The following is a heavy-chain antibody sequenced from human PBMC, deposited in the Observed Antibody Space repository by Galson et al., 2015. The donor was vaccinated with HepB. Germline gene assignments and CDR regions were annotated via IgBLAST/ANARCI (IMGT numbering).Heavy chain of an antibody. Sequence: SLRLSCAASGFTFDDYTMHWVRQGPRKGLEWVAAVSWDGSYTYYPDSVKGRFIISRDNSANSLHLQMNSLRPEDSALYYCVRSFSTSLFGRLDHWGQGTLVTVS. V-gene: IGHV3-43*01. CDR1: GFTFDDYT. D-gene: IGHD3-10*02. CDR2: VSWDGSYT. J-gene: IGHJ4*02. CDR3: VRSFSTSLFGRLDH.